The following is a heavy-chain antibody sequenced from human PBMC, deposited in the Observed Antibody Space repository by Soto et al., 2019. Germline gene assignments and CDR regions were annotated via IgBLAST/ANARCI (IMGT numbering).Heavy chain of an antibody. Sequence: ASVKVSCKASGYTFTSYGISWVRQAPGQGLEWMGWISAYNGNTNYAQKLQGRVTMTTDTSTSTAYMELRSLRSDDTAFYYCARSIFGVVTSAFDIWGQGTMVTVSS. CDR1: GYTFTSYG. D-gene: IGHD3-3*01. V-gene: IGHV1-18*01. CDR3: ARSIFGVVTSAFDI. J-gene: IGHJ3*02. CDR2: ISAYNGNT.